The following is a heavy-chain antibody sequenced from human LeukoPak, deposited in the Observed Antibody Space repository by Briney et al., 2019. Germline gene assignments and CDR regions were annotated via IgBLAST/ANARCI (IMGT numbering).Heavy chain of an antibody. CDR1: GFTFSCYA. Sequence: EGSLRLSCAASGFTFSCYAMSWVRQAPGKGLEWVSAISGSGGSTYYADSVKGRFTISRDNSKNTLYLQMNSLRAEDTAVYYCAGWLQSNAFDIWGQGTMVTVSS. CDR3: AGWLQSNAFDI. J-gene: IGHJ3*02. CDR2: ISGSGGST. D-gene: IGHD5-24*01. V-gene: IGHV3-23*01.